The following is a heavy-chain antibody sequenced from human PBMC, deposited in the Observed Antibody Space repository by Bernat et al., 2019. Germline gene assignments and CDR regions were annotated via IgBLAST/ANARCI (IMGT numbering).Heavy chain of an antibody. CDR2: IVVCSGNT. V-gene: IGHV1-58*01. CDR3: AAANLGGGVYFDY. CDR1: GFTFTSSA. Sequence: QMQLVQSGPEVKKPGTSVKVSCKASGFTFTSSAVQWVRQARGQRLEWRGWIVVCSGNTNYAQKFQERVTITRDMSTRPAYIELSSLRSEDTAVYYCAAANLGGGVYFDYWGQGTLVTVSS. J-gene: IGHJ4*02. D-gene: IGHD3-16*01.